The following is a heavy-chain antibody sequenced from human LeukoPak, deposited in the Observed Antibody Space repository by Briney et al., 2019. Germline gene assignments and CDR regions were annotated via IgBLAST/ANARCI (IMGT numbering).Heavy chain of an antibody. CDR3: ARGLGIPAATAPYYFDY. J-gene: IGHJ4*02. Sequence: QPGGSLRLSCAASGFTFSSYAMSWVRQAPGKGLEWVSAIGTAGDTYYPGSVKGRFTISRENAKNSLYLQMNSLRAGDTAVYYCARGLGIPAATAPYYFDYWGQGTLVTVSS. CDR1: GFTFSSYA. CDR2: IGTAGDT. V-gene: IGHV3-13*01. D-gene: IGHD2-2*01.